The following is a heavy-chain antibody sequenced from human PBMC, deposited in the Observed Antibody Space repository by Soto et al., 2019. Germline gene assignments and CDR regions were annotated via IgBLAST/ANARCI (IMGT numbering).Heavy chain of an antibody. J-gene: IGHJ4*02. D-gene: IGHD5-18*01. CDR3: AKGGGRIQLWYYFDY. CDR2: ISYDGSNK. V-gene: IGHV3-30*18. CDR1: GFTFNSYG. Sequence: QVQLVESGGGVVQPGRSLRLSCAASGFTFNSYGMHWVRQAPGKGLEWVAVISYDGSNKYYADSVRGRFTISRDNSQNALYLRMNSLRAEDTAVYYCAKGGGRIQLWYYFDYWGQGTLVTVSS.